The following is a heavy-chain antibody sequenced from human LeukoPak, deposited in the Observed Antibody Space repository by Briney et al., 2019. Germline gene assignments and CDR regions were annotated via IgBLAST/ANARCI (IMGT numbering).Heavy chain of an antibody. CDR2: IKSKADGGTT. CDR1: GFTFTNAW. D-gene: IGHD2-2*01. Sequence: GGSLRLSCAASGFTFTNAWMTWVRQAPGKGLEWVGLIKSKADGGTTDYAAPVKGRFTISRDDSKNTLYLQMNSLETEDTAVYFCTTGYPAYYYYYMDVWGKGTTVTISS. V-gene: IGHV3-15*01. J-gene: IGHJ6*03. CDR3: TTGYPAYYYYYMDV.